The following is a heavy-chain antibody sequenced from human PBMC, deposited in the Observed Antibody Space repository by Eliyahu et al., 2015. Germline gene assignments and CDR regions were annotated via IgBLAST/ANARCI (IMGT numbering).Heavy chain of an antibody. D-gene: IGHD6-19*01. Sequence: QLQLQESGPRLVKALETLSLTCTVSGGSISNGIFYWGWIRQPPGKGLEWMGGGHYSGSTHYNPSLRSRVTISEDTSKNQMFLKLTSVTAADTAVYYCARLWLAWGQGTPVTVSS. CDR2: GHYSGST. V-gene: IGHV4-39*01. CDR1: GGSISNGIFY. CDR3: ARLWLA. J-gene: IGHJ4*02.